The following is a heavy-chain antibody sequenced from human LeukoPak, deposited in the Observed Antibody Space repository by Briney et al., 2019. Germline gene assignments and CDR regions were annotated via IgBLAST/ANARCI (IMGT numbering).Heavy chain of an antibody. D-gene: IGHD1-7*01. V-gene: IGHV3-66*02. CDR2: IYSGGST. Sequence: GGSLRLSCAASGFTVSSNYMSWPRQAPGKGLEWVAVIYSGGSTYYPDSVKGRFTILRDNSKNTLYLQMNCLRAEDTAVFLCARVFTWNYEDFDYCGQGTVVTVSS. J-gene: IGHJ4*02. CDR3: ARVFTWNYEDFDY. CDR1: GFTVSSNY.